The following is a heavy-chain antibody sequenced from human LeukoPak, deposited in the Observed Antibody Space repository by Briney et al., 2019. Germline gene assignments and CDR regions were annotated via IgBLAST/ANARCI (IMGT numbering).Heavy chain of an antibody. V-gene: IGHV3-48*03. CDR2: ISSSGSTI. Sequence: GGSLRLSCAASGFTFSSYEMNWVRQAPGKGLEWVSYISSSGSTIYYADSVKGRFTISRDNAKNSLYLQMNSLRAEDTAVYYCARDPDCSSTSCYVLDYYYMDVWGKGTTVTISS. CDR1: GFTFSSYE. D-gene: IGHD2-2*01. CDR3: ARDPDCSSTSCYVLDYYYMDV. J-gene: IGHJ6*03.